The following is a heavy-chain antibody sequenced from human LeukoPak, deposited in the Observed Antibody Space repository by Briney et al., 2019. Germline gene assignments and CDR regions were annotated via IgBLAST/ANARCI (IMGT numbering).Heavy chain of an antibody. V-gene: IGHV3-48*03. CDR3: VSGRLLLSTNYFDY. CDR1: GVIVNNYE. CDR2: VNEGATTI. Sequence: GGSLRLSSAASGVIVNNYEMHWVRRAAGKGREWRSYVNEGATTINYADSVWGRFTISRDNAQNSVHLQMNSLRDEDTAVYYCVSGRLLLSTNYFDYWGQGALVTVSS. D-gene: IGHD2-15*01. J-gene: IGHJ4*02.